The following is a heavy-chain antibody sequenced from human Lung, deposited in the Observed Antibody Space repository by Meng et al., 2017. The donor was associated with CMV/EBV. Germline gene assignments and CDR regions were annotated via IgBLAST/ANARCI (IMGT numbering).Heavy chain of an antibody. D-gene: IGHD3-22*01. Sequence: GYTFGDYFIHWVRQAPGQGLEWMGWINPRSGESKYAQKFQGRVTMTRDTAISATYMEVRRLTYDDTAVYYCARNNYYYDSSGPFGLWGQGALVTVSS. CDR3: ARNNYYYDSSGPFGL. CDR2: INPRSGES. V-gene: IGHV1-2*02. J-gene: IGHJ5*02. CDR1: GYTFGDYF.